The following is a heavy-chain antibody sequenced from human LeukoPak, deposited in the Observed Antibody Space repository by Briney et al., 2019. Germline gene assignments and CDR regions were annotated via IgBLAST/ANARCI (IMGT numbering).Heavy chain of an antibody. CDR3: AKPSTVTTPSDY. CDR1: GFIFSTYG. J-gene: IGHJ4*02. V-gene: IGHV3-30*02. CDR2: IRYDGSNK. D-gene: IGHD4-17*01. Sequence: GGSLRLSCAASGFIFSTYGMHWVRQAPGKGLEWVAFIRYDGSNKYYADSVKGRFTISRDNSKNTLYLQMNSLRAEDTAVYYCAKPSTVTTPSDYWGQGTLVTVSS.